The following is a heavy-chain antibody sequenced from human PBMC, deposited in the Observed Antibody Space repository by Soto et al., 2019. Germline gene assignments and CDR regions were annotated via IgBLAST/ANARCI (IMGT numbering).Heavy chain of an antibody. V-gene: IGHV5-51*01. J-gene: IGHJ6*02. Sequence: GESLKISCKGSGYSFTDYWVAWVRQMPGKGLECLGIISPDDSDTRYSPSFQGQVTISADKSINTAYLQWSSLKASDTAMYYCARPQWVGRNYFYYGMDVWGQGTTVTVYS. CDR3: ARPQWVGRNYFYYGMDV. D-gene: IGHD6-19*01. CDR1: GYSFTDYW. CDR2: ISPDDSDT.